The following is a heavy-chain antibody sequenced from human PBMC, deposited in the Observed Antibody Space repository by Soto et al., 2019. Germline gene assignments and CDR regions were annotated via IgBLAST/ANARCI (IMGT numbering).Heavy chain of an antibody. CDR3: ARGGGLYYFDY. CDR1: GGSISSYY. Sequence: SETLSLTCTVSGGSISSYYWSWIRQPPGKGLEWIGYIYYSGITDYNPSLKSRVTISVDTSKSQFSLKLSSVTAADTAVYYCARGGGLYYFDYWGQGTLVTVDS. J-gene: IGHJ4*02. D-gene: IGHD2-15*01. CDR2: IYYSGIT. V-gene: IGHV4-59*01.